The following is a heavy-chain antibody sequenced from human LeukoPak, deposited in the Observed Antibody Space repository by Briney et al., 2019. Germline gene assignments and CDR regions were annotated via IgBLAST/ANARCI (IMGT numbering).Heavy chain of an antibody. CDR3: ARGGGMAAATIFAY. Sequence: PGSSVKVSCKASGGSFSSYAISWVRQAPGQGLEWMGGIIPIFGPANYAPKFQGRVTMTTDESTSTAYMELSSLRTEDTAVYYCARGGGMAAATIFAYWGQETLVTVSS. CDR1: GGSFSSYA. D-gene: IGHD6-13*01. J-gene: IGHJ4*02. CDR2: IIPIFGPA. V-gene: IGHV1-69*05.